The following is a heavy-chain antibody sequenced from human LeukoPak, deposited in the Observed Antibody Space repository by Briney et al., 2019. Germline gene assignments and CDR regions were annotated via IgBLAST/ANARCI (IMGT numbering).Heavy chain of an antibody. V-gene: IGHV4-31*03. Sequence: PSQTLSLTCTVSGGSISSGGYYWSWIRQHSGKGLEWIGYISYSGNTYYNPSLKTRLTISVDTAKNQFCLNVTSVTAADTAVYYCARDLRGWNSDWGQGTLVTVFS. CDR2: ISYSGNT. J-gene: IGHJ4*02. CDR1: GGSISSGGYY. D-gene: IGHD1-7*01. CDR3: ARDLRGWNSD.